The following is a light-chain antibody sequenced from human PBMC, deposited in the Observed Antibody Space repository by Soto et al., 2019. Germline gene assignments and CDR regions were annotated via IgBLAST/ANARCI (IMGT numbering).Light chain of an antibody. CDR1: QSVSSSY. Sequence: EIVLTQSPGTLSLSPGERATLSCRASQSVSSSYLAWYQQKPGQAPRLLIYGASSRATGIPDRFSGSGSVTDFTSTISGLEPDALEVYYCQQYGSSPFTFGGGTTVEFK. CDR3: QQYGSSPFT. J-gene: IGKJ4*01. V-gene: IGKV3-20*01. CDR2: GAS.